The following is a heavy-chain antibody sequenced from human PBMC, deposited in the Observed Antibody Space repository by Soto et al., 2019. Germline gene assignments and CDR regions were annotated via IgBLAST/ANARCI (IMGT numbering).Heavy chain of an antibody. Sequence: QLQLQESGPGLVKPSETLSLTCSVSGDSISNTSYYWGWIRQPPGKGLEWVGTIYFSGSTFYNPSLKSRVTISIDTSKHQFSLRQSSVTAADTAVYYCARHGSYWGQGTLVTVSS. CDR2: IYFSGST. V-gene: IGHV4-39*01. J-gene: IGHJ4*02. CDR1: GDSISNTSYY. CDR3: ARHGSY.